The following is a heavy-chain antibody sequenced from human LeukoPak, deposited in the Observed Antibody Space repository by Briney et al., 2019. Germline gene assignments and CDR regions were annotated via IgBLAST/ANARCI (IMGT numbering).Heavy chain of an antibody. J-gene: IGHJ5*02. CDR2: INAGNGNT. V-gene: IGHV1-3*01. CDR1: GYTFTSYA. Sequence: EASVKVSCKASGYTFTSYAMPWVRQAPGQRLEWMGWINAGNGNTKYSQKFQGRVTITRDTSASTAYMELSSLRSEDTAVYYCARGLVDCSSTSCYGGNWFDPWGQGTLVTVSS. D-gene: IGHD2-2*01. CDR3: ARGLVDCSSTSCYGGNWFDP.